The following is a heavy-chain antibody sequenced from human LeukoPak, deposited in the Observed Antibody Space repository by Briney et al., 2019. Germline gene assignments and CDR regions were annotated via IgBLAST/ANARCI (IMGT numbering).Heavy chain of an antibody. J-gene: IGHJ4*02. D-gene: IGHD5-12*01. CDR2: IYPGDSDT. CDR1: GYSVTSYW. Sequence: GESLKISCKGSGYSVTSYWIGWVRQMPGKGLEWMGIIYPGDSDTRYSPSFRGQVTISADKSISTAYLQWSSLKASDTAMYYCARSRDYDYVDYDYWGQGALVTVSS. V-gene: IGHV5-51*01. CDR3: ARSRDYDYVDYDY.